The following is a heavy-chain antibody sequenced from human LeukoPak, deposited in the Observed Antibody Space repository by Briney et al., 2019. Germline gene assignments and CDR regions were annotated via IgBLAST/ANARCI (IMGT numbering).Heavy chain of an antibody. V-gene: IGHV7-4-1*02. J-gene: IGHJ5*02. D-gene: IGHD2-2*01. CDR1: GYTFTSYA. CDR3: ARDRWVIVPAPRGRGWFDP. Sequence: ASVKVSCKASGYTFTSYAMNWVRQAPGQGLERMGWINTNTGNPTYAQGFTGRFVFSLDTSVSTAYLQISSLKAEDTAVYYCARDRWVIVPAPRGRGWFDPWGQGTLVTVSS. CDR2: INTNTGNP.